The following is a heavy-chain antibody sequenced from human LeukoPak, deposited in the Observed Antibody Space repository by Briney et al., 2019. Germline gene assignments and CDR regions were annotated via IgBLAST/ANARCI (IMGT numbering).Heavy chain of an antibody. Sequence: ASVKVSCKASGYTFTGYYMHWVRQAPGQGLEWMGWINPNSGGTNYAQKFQGRVTITRDTSITTAYMELSSLKSDDTAVYFCARGKNWGATGNWGQGTLVTVSS. J-gene: IGHJ4*02. CDR3: ARGKNWGATGN. D-gene: IGHD7-27*01. CDR2: INPNSGGT. V-gene: IGHV1-2*02. CDR1: GYTFTGYY.